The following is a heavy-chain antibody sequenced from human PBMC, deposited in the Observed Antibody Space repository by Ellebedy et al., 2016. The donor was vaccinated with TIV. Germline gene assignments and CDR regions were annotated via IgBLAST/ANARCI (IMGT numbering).Heavy chain of an antibody. Sequence: GGSLRLSCAASGFTVSTNYMKWVRQAPGKGLEWVSAISGSSNYIYYADAVKGRFTISRDNARNLLFLQMDSLRVEDTAVYYCARGPWSVGYSYGFGLAIEYWGQGTLVTVSS. CDR3: ARGPWSVGYSYGFGLAIEY. J-gene: IGHJ4*02. CDR2: ISGSSNYI. V-gene: IGHV3-21*04. CDR1: GFTVSTNY. D-gene: IGHD5-18*01.